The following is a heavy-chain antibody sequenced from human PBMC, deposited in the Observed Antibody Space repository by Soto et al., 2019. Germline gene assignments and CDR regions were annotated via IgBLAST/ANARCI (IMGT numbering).Heavy chain of an antibody. CDR2: TYYRSKWYN. J-gene: IGHJ4*02. D-gene: IGHD2-2*01. Sequence: SQTLSLTCAISGDSVSSNSAAWNWIRQSPSRGLEWLGRTYYRSKWYNDYAVSVKSRITINPDASKNQISLKLSSVTAADTALYYCARDWGTGFYQLDSWGQGTLVTVSS. CDR1: GDSVSSNSAA. V-gene: IGHV6-1*01. CDR3: ARDWGTGFYQLDS.